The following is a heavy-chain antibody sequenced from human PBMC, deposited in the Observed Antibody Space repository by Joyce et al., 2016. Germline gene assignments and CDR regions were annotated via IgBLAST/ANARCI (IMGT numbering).Heavy chain of an antibody. Sequence: EVQLVESGGGLVQPGGSLRLSCVASGFTFSSYWMHWVRQAPGKGMGWVSRINGDGRSTTYADSVKGRFTISRDNAKNTLYLQMNSLGAEDTAVYYCVRDTLGYNDGNLNGGWGQGTLVTVSS. V-gene: IGHV3-74*01. J-gene: IGHJ4*02. CDR2: INGDGRST. CDR1: GFTFSSYW. CDR3: VRDTLGYNDGNLNGG. D-gene: IGHD5-18*01.